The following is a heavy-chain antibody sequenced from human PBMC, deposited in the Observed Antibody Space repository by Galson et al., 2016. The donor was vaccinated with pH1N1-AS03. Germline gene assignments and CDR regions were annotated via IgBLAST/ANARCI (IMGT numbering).Heavy chain of an antibody. D-gene: IGHD6-19*01. J-gene: IGHJ5*02. CDR1: GFPFSGYS. CDR2: INTTSSSI. CDR3: ARDGPPQGISVAGSFDL. V-gene: IGHV3-21*01. Sequence: SLRLSCAASGFPFSGYSMNWVRQAPGKGLEWVSFINTTSSSIYYADSVKGRFTISRDNAKNSLFLQMNSLRDEDTAVYYCARDGPPQGISVAGSFDLWGQGTLVTVSS.